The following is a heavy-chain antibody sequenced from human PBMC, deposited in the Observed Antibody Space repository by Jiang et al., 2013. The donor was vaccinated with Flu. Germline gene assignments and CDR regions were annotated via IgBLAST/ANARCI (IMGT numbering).Heavy chain of an antibody. CDR2: ISSSGSTI. D-gene: IGHD6-13*01. J-gene: IGHJ6*02. V-gene: IGHV3-11*01. Sequence: VQLLESGGGLVKPGGSLRLSCAASGFTFSDYYMSWIRQAPGKGLEWVSYISSSGSTIYYADSVKGRFTISRGNAKNSLYLQMNSLRAEDTAVYYCARDPSRSSSSFPYYYYYGMDVWGQGPRSPSP. CDR3: ARDPSRSSSSFPYYYYYGMDV. CDR1: GFTFSDYY.